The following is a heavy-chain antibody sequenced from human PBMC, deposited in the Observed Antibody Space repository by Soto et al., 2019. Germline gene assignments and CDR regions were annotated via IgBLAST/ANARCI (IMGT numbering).Heavy chain of an antibody. D-gene: IGHD1-26*01. J-gene: IGHJ3*01. CDR2: ISEDGIYT. CDR1: GFTFSTYA. V-gene: IGHV3-23*01. Sequence: LRLSCTASGFTFSTYAMSWVRQAPGEGLEWVSSISEDGIYTDYADSVKGRFTISRDNSKNTLYVQMTSLRAEDTAVYYCAKETSPNTYYTFDFWGQGTVVTVSS. CDR3: AKETSPNTYYTFDF.